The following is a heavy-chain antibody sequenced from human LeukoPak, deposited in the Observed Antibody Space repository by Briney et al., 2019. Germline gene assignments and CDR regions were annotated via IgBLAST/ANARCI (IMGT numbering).Heavy chain of an antibody. D-gene: IGHD6-13*01. V-gene: IGHV1-18*01. Sequence: ASVKVSCKASGYTFTSYGISWVRQAPGQGLEWMGWISAYNGNTNYAQKLQGRVTMTTDTSTSTAYMELRSLRSDDTAVYYCAREQQLTPLLQDDFDYWGQGTLVTVSS. CDR1: GYTFTSYG. CDR3: AREQQLTPLLQDDFDY. J-gene: IGHJ4*02. CDR2: ISAYNGNT.